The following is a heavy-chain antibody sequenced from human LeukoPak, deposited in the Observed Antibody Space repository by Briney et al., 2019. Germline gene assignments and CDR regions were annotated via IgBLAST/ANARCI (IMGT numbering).Heavy chain of an antibody. V-gene: IGHV6-1*01. CDR1: GDSVSSNSVA. CDR2: TYFRSEWYN. J-gene: IGHJ3*02. D-gene: IGHD3-16*01. Sequence: SQTLSLTCAISGDSVSSNSVAWNWIRQSPSRGLEWLGRTYFRSEWYNDYAVSVKSRITFNPDTSKNQFSLQLNSVTPEDTAVYFCARGALNAFDIWGQGTMVTVSS. CDR3: ARGALNAFDI.